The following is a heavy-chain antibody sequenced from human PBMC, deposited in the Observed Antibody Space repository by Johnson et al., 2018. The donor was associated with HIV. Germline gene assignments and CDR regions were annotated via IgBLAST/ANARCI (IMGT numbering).Heavy chain of an antibody. V-gene: IGHV3-NL1*01. J-gene: IGHJ3*02. CDR1: GFTFSSYG. CDR3: AKGLLIAAAHDAFDI. D-gene: IGHD6-13*01. CDR2: IYSGGST. Sequence: QVQLVESGGGVVQPGRSLRLSCAASGFTFSSYGMHWVRQAPGKGLEWVSVIYSGGSTYYADSVRGRFTISRDNSKNTLYLQMNSLRAEDTAVYYCAKGLLIAAAHDAFDIWGQGTMVTVSS.